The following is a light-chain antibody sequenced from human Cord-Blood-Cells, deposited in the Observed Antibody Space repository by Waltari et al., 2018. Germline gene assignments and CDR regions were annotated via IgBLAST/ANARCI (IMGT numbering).Light chain of an antibody. V-gene: IGLV2-23*01. CDR1: SSDVGSYNL. CDR2: EGS. CDR3: CSYAGSSNVV. Sequence: QSALTQPASVSGSPGQSITISCPGTSSDVGSYNLVSWYQQHPGKAPKLMIYEGSKRPAGVSNRFSGSKSGNTASLTIPGLQAEDEADYYCCSYAGSSNVVFGGGTKLTVL. J-gene: IGLJ2*01.